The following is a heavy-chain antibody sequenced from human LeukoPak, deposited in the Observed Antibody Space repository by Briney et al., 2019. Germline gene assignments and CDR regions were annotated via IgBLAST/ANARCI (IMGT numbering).Heavy chain of an antibody. Sequence: GGSLRLSCAASGFTFSSYGMHWVRQAPGKGLEWVAVIWYDGSNKYYADSVKGRFTISRDNSKNTLYLQMNSLRAEDTAVYYCARSVVYSSFDYWGQGTPVTVSS. V-gene: IGHV3-33*01. J-gene: IGHJ4*02. CDR3: ARSVVYSSFDY. CDR1: GFTFSSYG. D-gene: IGHD1-14*01. CDR2: IWYDGSNK.